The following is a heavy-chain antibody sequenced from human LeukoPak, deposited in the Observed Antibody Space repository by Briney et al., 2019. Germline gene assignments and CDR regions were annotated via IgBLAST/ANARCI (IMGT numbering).Heavy chain of an antibody. CDR3: APPPEYDYGDY. CDR2: ISGSGGTT. V-gene: IGHV3-23*01. Sequence: GGSLRLSCAASGFTFNNYAMSWVRQAPGKGLEWVSAISGSGGTTYYADSVKGRFTFSRDNSKNTLYLQMNSLRAEDTAVYYCAPPPEYDYGDYWGQGTLVTVSS. CDR1: GFTFNNYA. J-gene: IGHJ4*02. D-gene: IGHD6-6*01.